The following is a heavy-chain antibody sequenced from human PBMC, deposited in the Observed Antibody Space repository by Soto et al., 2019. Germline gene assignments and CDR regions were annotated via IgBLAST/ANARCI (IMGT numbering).Heavy chain of an antibody. CDR1: GFTFSSYA. J-gene: IGHJ6*02. CDR2: ISYDGSNK. V-gene: IGHV3-30-3*01. CDR3: ARDLSDYGGNSLYGMDV. D-gene: IGHD4-17*01. Sequence: QVQLVESGGGVVQPGRSLRLSCAASGFTFSSYAMHWVRQAPGKGLEWVAVISYDGSNKYYADSVKGRFTISRDNSKNTRDLQMNSLRAEDTAVYYCARDLSDYGGNSLYGMDVWGQGTTVTVSS.